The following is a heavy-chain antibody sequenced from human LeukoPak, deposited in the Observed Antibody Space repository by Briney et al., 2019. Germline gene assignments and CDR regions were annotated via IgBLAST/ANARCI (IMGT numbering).Heavy chain of an antibody. CDR2: IYSGGTT. Sequence: GGSLRLSCAASGFTVNSNHMSWVRQAPGKGLKWVSIIYSGGTTYYADSVKGRFTISRDNSKNSLYLQMNSLRAEDTAVYYCARDADYGGSPDAFDVWGRGTIVTVSS. CDR1: GFTVNSNH. D-gene: IGHD4-23*01. V-gene: IGHV3-53*01. CDR3: ARDADYGGSPDAFDV. J-gene: IGHJ3*01.